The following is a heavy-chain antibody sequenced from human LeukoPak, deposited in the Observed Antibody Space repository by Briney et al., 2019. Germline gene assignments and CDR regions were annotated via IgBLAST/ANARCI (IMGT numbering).Heavy chain of an antibody. CDR2: IYHSGST. J-gene: IGHJ4*02. D-gene: IGHD2-8*01. V-gene: IGHV4-38-2*02. CDR3: ASYLYAAFDY. CDR1: GYSISSGYY. Sequence: SETLSLTCTVSGYSISSGYYWGWIRQPPGKGLEWIGSIYHSGSTNYNPSLKSRVTISVDTSKNQFSLKLSSVTAADTAVYYCASYLYAAFDYWGQGTLVTVSS.